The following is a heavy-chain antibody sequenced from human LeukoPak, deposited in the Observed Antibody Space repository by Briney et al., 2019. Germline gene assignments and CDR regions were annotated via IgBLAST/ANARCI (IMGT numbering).Heavy chain of an antibody. J-gene: IGHJ6*03. V-gene: IGHV3-30*02. Sequence: GGSLRLSCAASGFTFSSYAMHCVRQAPGKGLEWVAFIRYDGSNKYYADSVKGRFTISRDNSKNTLYLQMNSLRAEDTAVYYCAKDGIYSNYAGYYYYYMDVWGKGTTVTVSS. CDR3: AKDGIYSNYAGYYYYYMDV. CDR1: GFTFSSYA. CDR2: IRYDGSNK. D-gene: IGHD4-11*01.